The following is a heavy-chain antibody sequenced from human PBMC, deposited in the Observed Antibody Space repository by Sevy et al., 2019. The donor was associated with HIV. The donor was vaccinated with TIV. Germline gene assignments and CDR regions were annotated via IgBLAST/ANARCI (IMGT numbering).Heavy chain of an antibody. CDR1: SGSISSYY. D-gene: IGHD3-22*01. J-gene: IGHJ4*02. CDR3: AGSLNQYDSSGYQMGLDY. CDR2: IFDSGRT. Sequence: SETLSLTCTVSSGSISSYYWSWIRQPPGKGLEWIGFIFDSGRTNYNPSLKSRVTILVDTSKKHLSLRLTSVTAADTAVYYCAGSLNQYDSSGYQMGLDYWGLGTLVTVSS. V-gene: IGHV4-59*01.